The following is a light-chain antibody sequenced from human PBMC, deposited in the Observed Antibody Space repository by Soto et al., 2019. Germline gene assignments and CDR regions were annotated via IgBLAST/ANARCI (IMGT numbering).Light chain of an antibody. J-gene: IGLJ2*01. CDR2: SNN. V-gene: IGLV1-44*01. Sequence: QTVVTQPPSASGTAGQRVTISCSGSSSNIGSNTLNWYQQFPGTAPKLLIYSNNLRPSGVPDRFSGSKSGTSASLAISGLQSDDEADYYCATWDATLNGVVFGGGTKVTVL. CDR1: SSNIGSNT. CDR3: ATWDATLNGVV.